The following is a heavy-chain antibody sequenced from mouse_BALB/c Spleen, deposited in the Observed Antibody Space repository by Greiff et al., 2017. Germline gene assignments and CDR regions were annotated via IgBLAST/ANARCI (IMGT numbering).Heavy chain of an antibody. CDR2: INPGSGGT. Sequence: VQLQQSGAELVRPGTSVKVSCKASGYAFTNYLIEWVKQRPGQGLEWIGVINPGSGGTNYNEKFKGKATLTADKSSSTAYMQLSSLTSDDSAVYFCARSPAWFAYWGQGTLVTVSA. CDR3: ARSPAWFAY. V-gene: IGHV1-54*01. CDR1: GYAFTNYL. J-gene: IGHJ3*01.